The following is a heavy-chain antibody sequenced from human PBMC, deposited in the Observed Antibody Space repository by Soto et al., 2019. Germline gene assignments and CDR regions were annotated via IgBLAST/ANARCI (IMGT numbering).Heavy chain of an antibody. CDR2: ILPIFGTA. V-gene: IGHV1-69*01. D-gene: IGHD5-18*01. J-gene: IGHJ4*02. Sequence: QVQLVQSGAEVKKPGSSVKVSCKASGGTFISYAISWVRQAPGQGLEWMGGILPIFGTANYAQKFQGRVTITADESTSTAYMELSSLRSEDTAVYYCARSRWSDTAMVSFFDYWGQGTLVTVSS. CDR1: GGTFISYA. CDR3: ARSRWSDTAMVSFFDY.